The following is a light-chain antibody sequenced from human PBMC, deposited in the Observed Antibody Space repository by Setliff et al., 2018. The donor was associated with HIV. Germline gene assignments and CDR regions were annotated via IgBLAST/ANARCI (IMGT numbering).Light chain of an antibody. CDR2: QAI. V-gene: IGLV2-23*02. J-gene: IGLJ1*01. CDR1: SSDIGRYDL. CDR3: CSNTGSNTFV. Sequence: SALTQPASVSGSPGQSITISCTGTSSDIGRYDLVSWYQQYPGKDPKLMIYQAIKRPSGVSNRFFGSKSGNTASLTISGLQAEDEADYYCCSNTGSNTFVFGSGTKV.